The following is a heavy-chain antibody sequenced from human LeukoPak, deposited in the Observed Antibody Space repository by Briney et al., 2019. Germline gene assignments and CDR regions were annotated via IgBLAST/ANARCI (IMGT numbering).Heavy chain of an antibody. CDR2: IYSGGST. CDR3: ASWYYYDSSGSGGDAFDI. J-gene: IGHJ3*02. V-gene: IGHV3-66*01. CDR1: GFTVSSNY. Sequence: PGGSLRLSCAASGFTVSSNYMSWVCQAPGKGLEWVSVIYSGGSTYYADSVKGRFTISRDNSKNTLYLQMNSLRAEDTAVYYCASWYYYDSSGSGGDAFDIWGQGTMVTVSS. D-gene: IGHD3-22*01.